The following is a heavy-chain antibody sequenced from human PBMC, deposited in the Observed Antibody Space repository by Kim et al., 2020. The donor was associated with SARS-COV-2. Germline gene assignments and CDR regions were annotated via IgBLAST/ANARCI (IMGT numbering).Heavy chain of an antibody. D-gene: IGHD3-10*01. V-gene: IGHV4-39*01. CDR3: ARQKRYGSGSYLVY. J-gene: IGHJ4*02. Sequence: YNPSLKSRVTISVDTSKNQFSLKLSSVTAADTAVYYCARQKRYGSGSYLVYWGQGTLVTVSS.